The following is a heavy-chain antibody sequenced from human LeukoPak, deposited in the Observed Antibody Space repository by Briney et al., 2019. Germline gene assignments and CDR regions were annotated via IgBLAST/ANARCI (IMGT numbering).Heavy chain of an antibody. CDR3: ARGYCDTNDCPPGAY. V-gene: IGHV1-2*02. CDR1: GYTFTAFY. D-gene: IGHD3-9*01. Sequence: ASVTASCKASGYTFTAFYIHRVRQAPAQGLEWMGWINPNSGGTNYAQKFQGRVTLTRDTSIRTVYMELTGLTSDDTAVYYCARGYCDTNDCPPGAYWGQGALVTVSS. CDR2: INPNSGGT. J-gene: IGHJ4*02.